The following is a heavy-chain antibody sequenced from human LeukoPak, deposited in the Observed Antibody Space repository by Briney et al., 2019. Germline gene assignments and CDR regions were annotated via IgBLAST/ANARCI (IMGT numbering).Heavy chain of an antibody. CDR3: ARDPYSSGWYKDAFDI. CDR2: ISGSSSYI. V-gene: IGHV3-21*01. D-gene: IGHD6-19*01. Sequence: GESLRLSCAASGFTFGSYSMNWVRQAPGKGLEWVSSISGSSSYINYADSVKGRFTISRDNAQNSLFLQLNSLRAEDTAVYYCARDPYSSGWYKDAFDIWGQGTMVTVSS. J-gene: IGHJ3*02. CDR1: GFTFGSYS.